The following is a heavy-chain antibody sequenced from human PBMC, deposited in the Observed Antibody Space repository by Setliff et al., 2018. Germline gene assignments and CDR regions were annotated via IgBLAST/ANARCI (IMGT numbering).Heavy chain of an antibody. CDR1: GFTFGSYW. J-gene: IGHJ4*02. V-gene: IGHV3-7*01. CDR3: ASSSGGNYEAYFDY. D-gene: IGHD2-15*01. Sequence: SGFTFGSYWMTWVRQAPEKGLEWVANIHQDGSERHYVDSVKGRFSISRDNSQNTLYLQMNSLSPEDTALYYCASSSGGNYEAYFDYWGQGTLVTVSS. CDR2: IHQDGSER.